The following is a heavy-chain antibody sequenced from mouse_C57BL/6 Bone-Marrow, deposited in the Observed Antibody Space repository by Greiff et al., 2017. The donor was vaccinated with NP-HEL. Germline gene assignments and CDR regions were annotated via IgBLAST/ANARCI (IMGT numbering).Heavy chain of an antibody. V-gene: IGHV1-78*01. D-gene: IGHD2-1*01. CDR2: IYPRDGST. CDR1: GYTFTDHT. Sequence: VKLQESDAELVKPGASVKISCKVSGYTFTDHTIHWMKQRPEQGLEWIGYIYPRDGSTKYNEKFKGKATLTADKSASTAYMQLNSLTSEDSAVYFCARPIYDGAMDYWGQGTSVTVSS. J-gene: IGHJ4*01. CDR3: ARPIYDGAMDY.